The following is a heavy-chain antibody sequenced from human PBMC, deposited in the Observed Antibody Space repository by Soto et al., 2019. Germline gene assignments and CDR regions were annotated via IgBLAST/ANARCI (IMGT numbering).Heavy chain of an antibody. CDR3: ARSRAMALRTNWFDP. V-gene: IGHV4-30-4*01. Sequence: SETLSLTCTVSGGSISSGDYYWSWIRQPPGKGLEWIGYIYYSGSTYYNPSLKSRVTISVDTSKNQFSLKLSSVTAADTAVYYCARSRAMALRTNWFDPWGQGTLVTVSS. CDR2: IYYSGST. CDR1: GGSISSGDYY. J-gene: IGHJ5*02. D-gene: IGHD5-18*01.